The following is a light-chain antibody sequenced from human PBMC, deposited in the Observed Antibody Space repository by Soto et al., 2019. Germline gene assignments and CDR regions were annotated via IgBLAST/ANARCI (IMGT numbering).Light chain of an antibody. CDR1: QSVSSSY. J-gene: IGKJ5*01. CDR3: QQRSNWPPIT. V-gene: IGKV3-11*01. Sequence: EIVLTQSPGTLSLSPGERATLSCRASQSVSSSYLAWYQQKPGQAPRLLIYDASNRATGIPARFSGSGPGTDFTLTISSLEPEDFAVYYCQQRSNWPPITFGQGIRLEI. CDR2: DAS.